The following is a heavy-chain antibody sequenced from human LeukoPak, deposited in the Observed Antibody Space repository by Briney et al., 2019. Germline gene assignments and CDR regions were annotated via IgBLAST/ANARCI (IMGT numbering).Heavy chain of an antibody. V-gene: IGHV5-51*01. CDR3: ARLSSGYYAAVGNDAFDI. CDR1: GFTFTNYW. J-gene: IGHJ3*02. CDR2: IYPGDSDT. D-gene: IGHD3-22*01. Sequence: GESLKISCQGSGFTFTNYWVAWVRQMPGKGLEWMGIIYPGDSDTRYSPSFQGQVTISADKSISTAYLQWSSLKASDTAMYYCARLSSGYYAAVGNDAFDIWGQGTMVTVSS.